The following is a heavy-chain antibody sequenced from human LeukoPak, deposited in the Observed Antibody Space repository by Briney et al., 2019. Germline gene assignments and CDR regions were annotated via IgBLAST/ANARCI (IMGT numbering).Heavy chain of an antibody. CDR1: GFTFSRYW. D-gene: IGHD6-19*01. CDR2: IRQDGSEK. Sequence: GGSLRLSCAASGFTFSRYWMSWVRQAPGKGLEWVANIRQDGSEKHYLDSVKGRITISRDNAKNSLYLQMNSLRAEDTAVYYCARESPVAGRKEGSKPEWDYWGQGTLVTVSS. V-gene: IGHV3-7*01. CDR3: ARESPVAGRKEGSKPEWDY. J-gene: IGHJ4*02.